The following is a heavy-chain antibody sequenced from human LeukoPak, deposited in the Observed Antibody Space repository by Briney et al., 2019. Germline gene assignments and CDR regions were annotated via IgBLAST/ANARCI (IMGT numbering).Heavy chain of an antibody. Sequence: ASVRVSCKASGYRFTSYGISWVRQAPGQGLEWMGWISAYNGNTNYAQKLQGRVTMTTDTSTSTAYMELRSLRSDDTAVYYCARGGDGDILTGLVFDYWGQGTLVTVSS. CDR2: ISAYNGNT. V-gene: IGHV1-18*01. D-gene: IGHD3-9*01. CDR1: GYRFTSYG. CDR3: ARGGDGDILTGLVFDY. J-gene: IGHJ4*02.